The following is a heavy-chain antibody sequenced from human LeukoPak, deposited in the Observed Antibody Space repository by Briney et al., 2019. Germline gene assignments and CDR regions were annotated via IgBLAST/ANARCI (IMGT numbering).Heavy chain of an antibody. V-gene: IGHV3-21*04. CDR1: GFTFSSYS. D-gene: IGHD1-1*01. J-gene: IGHJ4*02. Sequence: PGGSLRLSCAASGFTFSSYSMNWVRQAPGKGLEWVSSISSSSSYIYYADSVKGRFTISRDNSKNTLYLQMNSLRAEDTAVYYCAKDRLEPRTNCYYWGQGTLVTVSS. CDR3: AKDRLEPRTNCYY. CDR2: ISSSSSYI.